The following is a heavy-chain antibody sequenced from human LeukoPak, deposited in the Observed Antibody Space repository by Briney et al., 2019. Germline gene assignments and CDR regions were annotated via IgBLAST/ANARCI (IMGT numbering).Heavy chain of an antibody. CDR2: IYSGGST. Sequence: GGSLRLSCAASGFTFNSYVMSWVRQAPGEGLEWVSVIYSGGSTYYADSVKGRFTISRDNSKNTLYLQMNSLRAEDTAVYYCARASDYWGQGTLVTVSS. CDR3: ARASDY. J-gene: IGHJ4*02. V-gene: IGHV3-53*01. CDR1: GFTFNSYV.